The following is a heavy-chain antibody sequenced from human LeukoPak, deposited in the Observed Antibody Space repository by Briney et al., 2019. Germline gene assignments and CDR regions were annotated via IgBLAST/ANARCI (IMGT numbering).Heavy chain of an antibody. J-gene: IGHJ4*02. CDR3: ARDCIGCHGFDF. CDR1: GYSFINYG. V-gene: IGHV1-18*01. CDR2: VSAYADNT. Sequence: GASVKVSRKPSGYSFINYGITWVRQAPGQGLEWMGWVSAYADNTNYVQKFQGRVSMTTDTSTNTAYMELRSLRPDDTAVYYCARDCIGCHGFDFWGQGTLVTVSS. D-gene: IGHD2-15*01.